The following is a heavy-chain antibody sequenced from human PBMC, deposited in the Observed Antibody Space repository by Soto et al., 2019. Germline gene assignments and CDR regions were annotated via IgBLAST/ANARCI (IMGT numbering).Heavy chain of an antibody. J-gene: IGHJ6*02. CDR2: TYPEDSQT. CDR1: GYSFTSYW. V-gene: IGHV5-51*01. CDR3: ARHVVVVAATTTYYYYYYGMDV. Sequence: PGESLKISCKASGYSFTSYWIGWVRQISGKGLEWMGITYPEDSQTLYSPSFQGQVTISADKSISTVYLQCSSLKASDTAMYYCARHVVVVAATTTYYYYYYGMDVWGQGTTVTVSS. D-gene: IGHD2-15*01.